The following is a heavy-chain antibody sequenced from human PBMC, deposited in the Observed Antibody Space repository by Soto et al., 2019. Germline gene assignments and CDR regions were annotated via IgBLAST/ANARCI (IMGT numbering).Heavy chain of an antibody. V-gene: IGHV4-39*01. CDR2: ILYSGDT. CDR1: SGSISSNSYL. J-gene: IGHJ6*02. Sequence: SETLSLTCSVSSGSISSNSYLWGWIRQPPGKGLEWIGAILYSGDTYYSESLKSRVTMSVDTAKNQFSLKLNSVTAADTAVYYCARQGRNTKIVILRHYATDFLGQGTAVT. D-gene: IGHD3-22*01. CDR3: ARQGRNTKIVILRHYATDF.